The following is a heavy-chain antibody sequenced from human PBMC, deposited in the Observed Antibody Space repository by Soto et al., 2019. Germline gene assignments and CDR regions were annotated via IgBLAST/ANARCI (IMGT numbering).Heavy chain of an antibody. Sequence: EVQLVESGGGLVQPGGSLRLSCAASRFTFRNYWMSWVRQAPGKGLEWVANIKQDGSEKYYVDSVKGRFTISRDNAKNSLYLQMNSLRAEDTAVYYCAREPNSIDYWGQGTLVTVSS. CDR3: AREPNSIDY. CDR2: IKQDGSEK. J-gene: IGHJ4*02. CDR1: RFTFRNYW. V-gene: IGHV3-7*01. D-gene: IGHD2-15*01.